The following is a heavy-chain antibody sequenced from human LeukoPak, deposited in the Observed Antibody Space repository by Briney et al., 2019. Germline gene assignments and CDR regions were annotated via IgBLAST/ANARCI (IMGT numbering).Heavy chain of an antibody. J-gene: IGHJ3*02. CDR1: GGTFSSYA. V-gene: IGHV1-69*13. CDR3: ARVGGSLGNAFDI. CDR2: IIPIFGTA. D-gene: IGHD1-26*01. Sequence: ASVKVSCKASGGTFSSYAISWVRQAPGQGLEWMGGIIPIFGTANYAQKFQGRVTITADESTSTAYKELSSVRSEDTAVYNCARVGGSLGNAFDIWGQGTMVTVSS.